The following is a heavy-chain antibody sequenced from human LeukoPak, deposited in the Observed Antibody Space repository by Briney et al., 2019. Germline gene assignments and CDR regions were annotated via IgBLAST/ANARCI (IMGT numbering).Heavy chain of an antibody. CDR2: ISGSGGST. V-gene: IGHV3-23*01. CDR1: GFTFSSYA. CDR3: AKNLWFGELFLDY. D-gene: IGHD3-10*01. Sequence: PGGSLRLSCAASGFTFSSYAMSWVRQAPGKGLEWVSAISGSGGSTYYADSVKGRFTISRDNSRNTLYLQMNSLRAEDTAVYYCAKNLWFGELFLDYWGQGTLVTVSS. J-gene: IGHJ4*02.